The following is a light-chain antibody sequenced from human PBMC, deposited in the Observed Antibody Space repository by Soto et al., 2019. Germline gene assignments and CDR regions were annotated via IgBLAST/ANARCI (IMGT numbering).Light chain of an antibody. CDR2: KAS. Sequence: DIQMTQSPSTLSASVGDRVTITCRASQSISSWLAWYQQKPGKAPKLLFYKASSLESGVPSRFSGSGSGTEFTLTISSLQPDDFATYYCQQYNTYLTFGQGTKVDIK. CDR3: QQYNTYLT. CDR1: QSISSW. V-gene: IGKV1-5*03. J-gene: IGKJ1*01.